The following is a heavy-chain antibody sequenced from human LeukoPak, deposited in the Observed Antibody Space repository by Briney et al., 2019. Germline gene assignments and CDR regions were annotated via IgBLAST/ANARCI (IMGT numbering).Heavy chain of an antibody. J-gene: IGHJ4*02. CDR1: GGTFSSYA. CDR3: ARDCSSTSCYTPYFDY. CDR2: IIPIFGTA. D-gene: IGHD2-2*02. V-gene: IGHV1-69*13. Sequence: ASVTVSCKASGGTFSSYAISWVRQAPGQGLEWMGGIIPIFGTANYAQKFQGRVTITADESTSTAYMELSSLRSEDTAVYYCARDCSSTSCYTPYFDYWGQGTLVTVSS.